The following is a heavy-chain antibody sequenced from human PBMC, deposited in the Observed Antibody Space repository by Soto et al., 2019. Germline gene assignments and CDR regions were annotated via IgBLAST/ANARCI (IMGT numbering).Heavy chain of an antibody. CDR1: GYTFTSYG. CDR3: ARKGDCSGGSCYYTYYYYGMDV. CDR2: ISAYNGNT. Sequence: ASVKVSCKASGYTFTSYGISWVRQAPGQGLEWMGWISAYNGNTNYAQKLQGRVTMTTDTSTSTAYMELRSLRSDDTAVYYCARKGDCSGGSCYYTYYYYGMDVWGQGTTVTVSS. V-gene: IGHV1-18*01. D-gene: IGHD2-15*01. J-gene: IGHJ6*02.